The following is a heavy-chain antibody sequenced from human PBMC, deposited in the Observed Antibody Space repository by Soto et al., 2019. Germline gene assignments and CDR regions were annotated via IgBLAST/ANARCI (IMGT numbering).Heavy chain of an antibody. D-gene: IGHD2-2*01. J-gene: IGHJ6*03. CDR1: GGSIGSLDG. Sequence: ASETLSVRYTVSGGSIGSLDGWRLYQQPPGKGLEWIGEMFSSGSSNYNPSLNGRVTISVDTSKTHFSLKLSSLTTADTAVYYCARAHQVNYYSYYMDVWGKGTTVTVSS. V-gene: IGHV4-4*02. CDR2: MFSSGSS. CDR3: ARAHQVNYYSYYMDV.